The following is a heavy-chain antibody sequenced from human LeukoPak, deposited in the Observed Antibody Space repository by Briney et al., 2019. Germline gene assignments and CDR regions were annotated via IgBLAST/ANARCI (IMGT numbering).Heavy chain of an antibody. CDR1: GGSISSGGYY. V-gene: IGHV4-31*03. Sequence: PSETLSLTCTVSGGSISSGGYYWSWIRQHPGKGLEWIGYIYYSGSTYYNPSLKSRVTISVDTSKNQFSLKLSSVTAADTAVYYCARSRAGWELLRVDYWGQGTLVTVSS. CDR3: ARSRAGWELLRVDY. J-gene: IGHJ4*02. CDR2: IYYSGST. D-gene: IGHD1-26*01.